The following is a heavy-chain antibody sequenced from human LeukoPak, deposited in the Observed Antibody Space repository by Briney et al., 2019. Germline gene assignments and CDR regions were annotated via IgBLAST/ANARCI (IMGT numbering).Heavy chain of an antibody. CDR3: ARDYKYAFDN. D-gene: IGHD5-24*01. Sequence: GGSLRLSCAASGFTYSDYRMNWVRQAPGKGLEWISYIGIDSGNTNYADSVKGRFTISGDKAKNSLYLQMNSLRVEDTAVYYCARDYKYAFDNWGQGTLVTVSS. CDR2: IGIDSGNT. CDR1: GFTYSDYR. J-gene: IGHJ4*02. V-gene: IGHV3-48*01.